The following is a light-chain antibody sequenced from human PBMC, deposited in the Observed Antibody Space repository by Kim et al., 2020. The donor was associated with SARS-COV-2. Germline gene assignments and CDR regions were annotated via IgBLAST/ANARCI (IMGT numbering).Light chain of an antibody. CDR3: QQYSNWPPYT. J-gene: IGKJ2*01. CDR1: QSVDTN. V-gene: IGKV3-15*01. Sequence: EIVMTQSPATLSVSPGERVTLSCRASQSVDTNLSWYQQKPGQAPRLLLYGASTSATDIPARFSGGGYGTEFTLIISSLQSADYAVYYCQQYSNWPPYTFGQGTKLEI. CDR2: GAS.